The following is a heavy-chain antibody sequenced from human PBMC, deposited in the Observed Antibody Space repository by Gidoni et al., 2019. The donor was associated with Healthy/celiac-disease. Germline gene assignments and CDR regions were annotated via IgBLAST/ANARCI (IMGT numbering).Heavy chain of an antibody. CDR1: VFTFSSYA. Sequence: QVQLVESGGGVVQPGRSLRLSCAASVFTFSSYAMHWVRQAPGKGLEWVATISYDGSNQYYADSVKGRFTISRDSSKNTLYLQTNSLRPEDTAVYYCARDRPAPDSTSGMDYWGQGTLVTVSS. J-gene: IGHJ4*02. D-gene: IGHD6-13*01. CDR2: ISYDGSNQ. CDR3: ARDRPAPDSTSGMDY. V-gene: IGHV3-30-3*01.